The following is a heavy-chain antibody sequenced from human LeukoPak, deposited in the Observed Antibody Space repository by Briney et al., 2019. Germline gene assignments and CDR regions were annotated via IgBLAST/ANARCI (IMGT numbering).Heavy chain of an antibody. Sequence: PGGSLRLSCAASGFSFSSYWMSWVRQAPGKGLEWVANIKQDGSDKYSVDSVKGRFTISRDNAKNSLYLQMNSLRAEDTAVYYCARIHGGYPFDYWGQGTLVTVSS. D-gene: IGHD2-15*01. CDR2: IKQDGSDK. CDR3: ARIHGGYPFDY. J-gene: IGHJ4*02. V-gene: IGHV3-7*01. CDR1: GFSFSSYW.